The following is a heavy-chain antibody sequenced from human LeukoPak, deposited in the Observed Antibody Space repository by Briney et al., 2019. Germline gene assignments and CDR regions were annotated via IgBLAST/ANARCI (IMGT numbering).Heavy chain of an antibody. D-gene: IGHD3-22*01. V-gene: IGHV4-34*01. CDR2: INHSGST. J-gene: IGHJ3*02. CDR3: ARHMSSGYYVAYAFDI. Sequence: SETLSLTCAVYGGSFSGYYWSWIRQPPGKGLEWIGEINHSGSTNYNPSLKSRVTISVDTSKNQFSLKLSSVTAADTAVYYCARHMSSGYYVAYAFDIWGQGTMVTVSS. CDR1: GGSFSGYY.